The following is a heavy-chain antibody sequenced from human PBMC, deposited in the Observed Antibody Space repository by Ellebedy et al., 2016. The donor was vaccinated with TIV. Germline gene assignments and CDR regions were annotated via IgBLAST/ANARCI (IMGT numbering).Heavy chain of an antibody. J-gene: IGHJ5*02. D-gene: IGHD3-9*01. CDR2: ISVYNGNT. CDR1: GYTFTSYG. CDR3: ARVAGRYWFDP. Sequence: AASVKVSCKASGYTFTSYGISWVRRAPGQGLEWMGWISVYNGNTNYAQKLQGRVTMTTDTSTSTAYMELRSLRSDDTAVYYCARVAGRYWFDPWGQGTLVTVSS. V-gene: IGHV1-18*01.